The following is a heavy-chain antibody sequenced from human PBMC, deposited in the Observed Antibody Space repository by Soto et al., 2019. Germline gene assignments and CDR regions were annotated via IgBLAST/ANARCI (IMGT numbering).Heavy chain of an antibody. CDR1: GFTFSSYG. Sequence: GGSLRLSCAASGFTFSSYGMHWVRQAPGKGLEWVAVIWYDGSNKYYADSVKGRFTISRDNSKNTLYLQMNSLRAEDTAVYYCARDQGIAAALAYWGQGTLVTVSS. CDR3: ARDQGIAAALAY. J-gene: IGHJ4*02. V-gene: IGHV3-33*01. D-gene: IGHD6-13*01. CDR2: IWYDGSNK.